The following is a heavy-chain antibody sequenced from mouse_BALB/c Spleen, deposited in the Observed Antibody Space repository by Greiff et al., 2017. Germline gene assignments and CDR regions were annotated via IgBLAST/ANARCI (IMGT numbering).Heavy chain of an antibody. CDR3: NVYYYGSSPFAY. J-gene: IGHJ3*01. V-gene: IGHV14-4*02. CDR1: GFNIKDYY. Sequence: EVKLMESGAELVRSGASVKLSCTASGFNIKDYYMHWVKQRPEQGLEWIGWIDPENGDTEYAPKFQGKATMTADTSSNTAYLQLSSLTSEDTAVYYCNVYYYGSSPFAYWGQGTLVTVSA. D-gene: IGHD1-1*01. CDR2: IDPENGDT.